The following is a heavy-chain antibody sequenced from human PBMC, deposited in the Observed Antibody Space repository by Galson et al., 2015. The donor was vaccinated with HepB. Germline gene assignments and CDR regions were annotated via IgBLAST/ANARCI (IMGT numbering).Heavy chain of an antibody. CDR3: AKDTSNWVGLGF. CDR1: GASISSSY. D-gene: IGHD6-13*01. CDR2: LYYSGSN. J-gene: IGHJ4*02. Sequence: LSLTCTVSGASISSSYWSWIRQPPGKGLEWIGYLYYSGSNNYNPSLKSRVTISADMSKNQFSLKLSSVTAADTAVYYCAKDTSNWVGLGFWGQGTLVTVSS. V-gene: IGHV4-59*01.